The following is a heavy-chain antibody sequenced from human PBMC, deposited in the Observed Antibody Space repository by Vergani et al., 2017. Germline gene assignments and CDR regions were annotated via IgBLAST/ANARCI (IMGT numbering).Heavy chain of an antibody. CDR1: GFTFSSYW. CDR3: ARVGRLGYCSGGSCYVADGAFDI. D-gene: IGHD2-15*01. CDR2: IKQDGSEK. V-gene: IGHV3-7*01. Sequence: EVQLVESGGGLVQPGGSLRLSCAASGFTFSSYWMSWVCQAPGKGLEWVANIKQDGSEKYYVDSVKGRFTISRDNAKNSLYLQMNSLRAEDTAVYYCARVGRLGYCSGGSCYVADGAFDIWGQGTMVTVSS. J-gene: IGHJ3*02.